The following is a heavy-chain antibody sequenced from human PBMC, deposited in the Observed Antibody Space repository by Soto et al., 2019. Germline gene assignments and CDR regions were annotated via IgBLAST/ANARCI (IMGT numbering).Heavy chain of an antibody. CDR3: ARAPTGNSGWYLAYY. CDR1: RGTFSSYA. J-gene: IGHJ4*02. CDR2: VIPIFGTA. Sequence: QVQLVQSGAEVKKPGSKMKVSCKASRGTFSSYAISWVRQAPGQGLEWMGGVIPIFGTANYAQKFQGRVTITADESTSTAYMELSSLRSEDTVVYYCARAPTGNSGWYLAYYWGQGTLVTVSS. D-gene: IGHD6-19*01. V-gene: IGHV1-69*12.